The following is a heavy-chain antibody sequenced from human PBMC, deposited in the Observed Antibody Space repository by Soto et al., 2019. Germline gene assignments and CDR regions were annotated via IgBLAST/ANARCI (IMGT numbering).Heavy chain of an antibody. CDR1: GYTFTSYA. D-gene: IGHD4-17*01. Sequence: GAAVKVSCKASGYTFTSYAMHWVRQAPGQGLEWMGIINPSGGSTSYAQKFQGRVTMTRDTSTSTVYMERSSLRSEDTAVYYCARFDYGDSDYWGQGTLVTVSS. CDR2: INPSGGST. CDR3: ARFDYGDSDY. J-gene: IGHJ4*02. V-gene: IGHV1-46*01.